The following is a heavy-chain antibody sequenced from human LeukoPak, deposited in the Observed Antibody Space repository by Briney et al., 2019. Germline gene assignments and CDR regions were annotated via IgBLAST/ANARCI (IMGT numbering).Heavy chain of an antibody. CDR1: GGSFSGYY. D-gene: IGHD2-2*01. Sequence: SETLSLTCAVYGGSFSGYYWSWIRQPPEKGLEWIGEINHSGSTNYNPSLKSRVTISVDTSKNQFSLKLSSVTAADTAVYYCARALYCSSTSCYRWYFDLWGRGTLVTISS. CDR3: ARALYCSSTSCYRWYFDL. V-gene: IGHV4-34*01. CDR2: INHSGST. J-gene: IGHJ2*01.